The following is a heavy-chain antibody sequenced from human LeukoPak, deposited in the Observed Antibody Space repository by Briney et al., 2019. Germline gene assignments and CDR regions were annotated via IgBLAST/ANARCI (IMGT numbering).Heavy chain of an antibody. CDR1: GFTFSSYA. V-gene: IGHV3-30*04. Sequence: PGGSVRLSCAASGFTFSSYAMHWVRQAPGKGLEWVAVISYDGSNKYYADSVKGRFTISRDNSKNTLYLQMNSLRAEDTAVYYCAREGPYSSSWFLDYWGQGTLVTVSS. D-gene: IGHD6-13*01. CDR2: ISYDGSNK. CDR3: AREGPYSSSWFLDY. J-gene: IGHJ4*02.